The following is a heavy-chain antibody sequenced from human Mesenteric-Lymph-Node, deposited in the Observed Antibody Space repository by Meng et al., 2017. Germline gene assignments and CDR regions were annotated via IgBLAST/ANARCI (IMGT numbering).Heavy chain of an antibody. V-gene: IGHV4-39*07. Sequence: SETLSLTCTVSGGSISSSSYYWGWIRQPPGKGLEWIGSIYYSGSTYYNPSLKSRVTISVDTSKNQFSLQMSSVTAADTAVYYCVRDAAISFGEFVEGIDFWGRGILVTVSS. D-gene: IGHD3-10*01. CDR1: GGSISSSSYY. CDR2: IYYSGST. J-gene: IGHJ4*02. CDR3: VRDAAISFGEFVEGIDF.